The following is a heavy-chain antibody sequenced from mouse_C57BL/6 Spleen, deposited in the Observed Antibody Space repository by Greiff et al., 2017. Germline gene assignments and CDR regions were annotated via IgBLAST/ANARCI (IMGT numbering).Heavy chain of an antibody. J-gene: IGHJ4*01. D-gene: IGHD1-1*01. CDR2: IDPETGGT. CDR1: GYTFTDYE. V-gene: IGHV1-15*01. Sequence: QLQQSGAELVRPGASVTLSCKASGYTFTDYEMHWVKQTPVHGLEWIGAIDPETGGTAYNQKFKGKAILTADKSSSTAYMELRSLTSEDSAVYYCTRHYYGSSSYAMDYWGQGTSVTVSS. CDR3: TRHYYGSSSYAMDY.